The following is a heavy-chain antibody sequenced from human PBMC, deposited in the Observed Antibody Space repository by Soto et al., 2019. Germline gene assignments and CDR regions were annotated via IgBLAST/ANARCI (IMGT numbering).Heavy chain of an antibody. CDR2: IKSKTDGGTT. CDR1: GFTFSNAW. CDR3: TTGKLRYYDILTGYRYGMDV. D-gene: IGHD3-9*01. V-gene: IGHV3-15*01. Sequence: GGSLRLSCAASGFTFSNAWMSWVRQAPGKGLEWVGRIKSKTDGGTTDYAAPVKGRFTISRDDSKNTLYLQMNSLRTEDTAVYYCTTGKLRYYDILTGYRYGMDVWGQGTTVTVSS. J-gene: IGHJ6*02.